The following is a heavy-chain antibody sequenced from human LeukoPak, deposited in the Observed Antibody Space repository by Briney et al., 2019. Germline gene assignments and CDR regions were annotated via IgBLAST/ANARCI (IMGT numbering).Heavy chain of an antibody. D-gene: IGHD3-22*01. V-gene: IGHV3-66*01. CDR1: GFTVSSNY. Sequence: GGSLRLSCAASGFTVSSNYMSWVRQAPGKGLEWVSVIYSGGSTYYADSVKGRFTISRDNSKNTLYLQMNSLRAEDTAVYYCARADDYDSSGYYLWYFDYWGQGTLVTVSS. J-gene: IGHJ4*02. CDR2: IYSGGST. CDR3: ARADDYDSSGYYLWYFDY.